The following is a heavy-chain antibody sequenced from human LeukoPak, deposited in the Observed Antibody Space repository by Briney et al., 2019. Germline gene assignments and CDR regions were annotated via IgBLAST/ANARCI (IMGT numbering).Heavy chain of an antibody. J-gene: IGHJ4*02. D-gene: IGHD1-26*01. CDR3: ARLSLKSGSYYPFDY. CDR2: TGISSVNT. Sequence: PGGSLRLSCAASGFIFTHHAMTWVRQAPGKGLEWVCTTGISSVNTLCADSVNGRFTISRDNSKNTLYLQMNSLRAEDTAVYYCARLSLKSGSYYPFDYWGQGTLVTVSS. V-gene: IGHV3-23*01. CDR1: GFIFTHHA.